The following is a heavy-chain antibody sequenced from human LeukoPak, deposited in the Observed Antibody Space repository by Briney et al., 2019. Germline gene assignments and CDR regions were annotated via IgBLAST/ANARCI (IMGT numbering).Heavy chain of an antibody. D-gene: IGHD3-9*01. CDR3: ARGHYDVLAASYKWTPDY. V-gene: IGHV3-21*01. CDR1: GFAFNTFN. Sequence: GGSLRLSCAASGFAFNTFNMNWVRQAPGKGLEWVSSITSGGDYIYYADSVKGRFTTSRDNAKNSLSLQLNSLRVEDTAVYYCARGHYDVLAASYKWTPDYWGQGTLVTVSS. CDR2: ITSGGDYI. J-gene: IGHJ4*02.